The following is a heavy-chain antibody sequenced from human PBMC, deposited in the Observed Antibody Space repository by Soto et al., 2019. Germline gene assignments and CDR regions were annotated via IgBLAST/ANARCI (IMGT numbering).Heavy chain of an antibody. CDR1: GFSFSNYA. CDR3: AKTGRDYGDSPNDY. CDR2: ISYDGSNK. Sequence: QVHLVESGGGVVQPGRSLRLSCAASGFSFSNYAMYWVRQAPGKGLVWLALISYDGSNKYYADSVKGRFTVSRDNSKNTLYLQMNSLRPEDTAVYYCAKTGRDYGDSPNDYWGQGTLVTVSS. J-gene: IGHJ4*02. D-gene: IGHD4-17*01. V-gene: IGHV3-30*18.